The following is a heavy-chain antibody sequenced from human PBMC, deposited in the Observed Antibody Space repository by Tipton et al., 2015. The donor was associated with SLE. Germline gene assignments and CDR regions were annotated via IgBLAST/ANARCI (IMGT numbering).Heavy chain of an antibody. D-gene: IGHD1-7*01. CDR1: KFTVSSNY. CDR3: ARDFTGPKDY. CDR2: IKPDGRTI. V-gene: IGHV3-74*01. Sequence: VQLVQSGGGLVQPGGSLRPSCAASKFTVSSNYMTWDRQAPGKGLEWVSRIKPDGRTINYADVVKGRFTISRDSAENTLYLQMNSLRAEDTAVYYCARDFTGPKDYWGQGTLVTVSS. J-gene: IGHJ4*02.